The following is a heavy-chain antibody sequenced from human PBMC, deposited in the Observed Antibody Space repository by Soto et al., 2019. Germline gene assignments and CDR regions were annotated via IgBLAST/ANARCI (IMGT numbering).Heavy chain of an antibody. Sequence: SLTCTVSGGSISSSSYYWGWIRQPPGKGLEWIGSIYYSGSTYYNPSLKSRVTISVDTSKNQFSLKLSSVTAADTAVYYCASPGPLRFLELYGMDVWGQGTTVTVSS. D-gene: IGHD3-3*01. V-gene: IGHV4-39*01. CDR3: ASPGPLRFLELYGMDV. J-gene: IGHJ6*02. CDR1: GGSISSSSYY. CDR2: IYYSGST.